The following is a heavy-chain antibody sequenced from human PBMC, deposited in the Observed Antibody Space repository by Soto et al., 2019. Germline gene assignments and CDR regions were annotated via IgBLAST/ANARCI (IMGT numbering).Heavy chain of an antibody. CDR1: GGSISSSSYY. V-gene: IGHV4-39*01. CDR2: IYYTGST. CDR3: ARALWGPAGHINWFDP. Sequence: SETLSLTCTVSGGSISSSSYYWGWIRQPPGKGLEWTGTIYYTGSTYYNPSLKSRLIISVDTSKNQFSLKLSSVTAADAAVYYCARALWGPAGHINWFDPWGQGTLVTVSS. D-gene: IGHD2-2*01. J-gene: IGHJ5*02.